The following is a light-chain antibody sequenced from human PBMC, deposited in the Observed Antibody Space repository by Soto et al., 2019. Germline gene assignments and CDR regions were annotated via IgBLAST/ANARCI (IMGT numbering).Light chain of an antibody. J-gene: IGLJ2*01. CDR3: QTWGTGIRVV. V-gene: IGLV4-69*02. CDR1: SGYSNYA. CDR2: VNSDGSH. Sequence: QLVLTQSPSDSASLGASVRLTCTLSSGYSNYAIAWHQQQPEKGPRYLMKVNSDGSHTKGDGIPDRFSGSSSGAERYLTISSLQPEDEADYYCQTWGTGIRVVFGGGTKLTVL.